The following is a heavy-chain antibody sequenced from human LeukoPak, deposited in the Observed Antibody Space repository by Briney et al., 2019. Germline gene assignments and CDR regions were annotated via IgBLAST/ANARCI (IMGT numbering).Heavy chain of an antibody. CDR1: GYSFTSYW. D-gene: IGHD6-13*01. V-gene: IGHV5-51*01. Sequence: GESLKVSCRGSGYSFTSYWIGWVRQMPGKGLECMGIIYPGDSDTRYSPSFQGQVTISADKSISTAYLQWSSLKASDTAMYYCAKQEQNAFDIWGQGTMVTVSS. CDR3: AKQEQNAFDI. J-gene: IGHJ3*02. CDR2: IYPGDSDT.